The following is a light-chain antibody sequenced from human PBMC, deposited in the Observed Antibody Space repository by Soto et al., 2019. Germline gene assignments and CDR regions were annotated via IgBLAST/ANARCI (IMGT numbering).Light chain of an antibody. J-gene: IGKJ5*01. V-gene: IGKV3-15*01. CDR1: QSVGNK. CDR2: DIS. Sequence: DIVVTQSPATLSVSPGERATLSCRSSQSVGNKVAWYQHKPGQTPRLIIYDISTRAAGVPARFSVSGYGTDFTLTISSLQSEDFAVYYCQQYNIWRSITLGQGTRLEI. CDR3: QQYNIWRSIT.